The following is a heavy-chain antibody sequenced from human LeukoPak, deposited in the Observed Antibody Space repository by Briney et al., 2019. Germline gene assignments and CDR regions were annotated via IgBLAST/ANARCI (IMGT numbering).Heavy chain of an antibody. Sequence: GGSLRLSCTASGFTFTKFWMSWVRQAPGKGLEWVADIKHGGSETYYVDSVKGRFTISRDDAQKSLYLQMNSLRAEDTAVYYCASPRYEYWGGYYSDWGRGTLVTVSS. CDR2: IKHGGSET. CDR3: ASPRYEYWGGYYSD. D-gene: IGHD3-3*01. V-gene: IGHV3-7*01. J-gene: IGHJ4*02. CDR1: GFTFTKFW.